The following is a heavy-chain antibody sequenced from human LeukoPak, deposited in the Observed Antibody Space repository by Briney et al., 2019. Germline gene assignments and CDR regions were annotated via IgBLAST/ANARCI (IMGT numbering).Heavy chain of an antibody. CDR2: ISYDGSNK. V-gene: IGHV3-30-3*01. CDR3: ARGIVARWRSEIEYYFDY. Sequence: GGSLRLSCAASGFTFNTYAMHWVRQAPGKGLEWVALISYDGSNKYYADSVKGRFTISRDNSKNTLYLQMNSLRAEDTAVYYCARGIVARWRSEIEYYFDYWGQGTLVTVSS. CDR1: GFTFNTYA. J-gene: IGHJ4*02. D-gene: IGHD6-6*01.